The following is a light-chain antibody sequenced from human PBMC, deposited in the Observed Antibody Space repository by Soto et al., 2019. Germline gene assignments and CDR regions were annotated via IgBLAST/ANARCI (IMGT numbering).Light chain of an antibody. CDR2: GAS. Sequence: VWTRSPEPTYLSPGEIVTLSCRASQSVSSSYLAWYQQKPGQAPRLLIYGASRRATGIPDRFSGSGSGTDFTLTISSLQPEDFATYYCQQANSFTLSFGGRSKVDIK. CDR3: QQANSFTLS. CDR1: QSVSSSY. V-gene: IGKV3-20*01. J-gene: IGKJ4*01.